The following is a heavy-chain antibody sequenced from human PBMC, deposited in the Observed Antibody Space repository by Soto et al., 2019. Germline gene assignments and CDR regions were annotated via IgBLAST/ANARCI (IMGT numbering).Heavy chain of an antibody. CDR2: ISSDGSHE. J-gene: IGHJ4*02. CDR3: AKDRVPVGSVVIMPDYFDV. D-gene: IGHD3-3*01. V-gene: IGHV3-30*18. CDR1: GFSFNRFA. Sequence: QLELVESGGGVVHPGTSLRLSCAASGFSFNRFATHWVRQAPGKGLGWVALISSDGSHEMYAGSVKGRFTISRENSKNRLYLQMNNLQVEDTALYFYAKDRVPVGSVVIMPDYFDVCGRGTLVTVSS.